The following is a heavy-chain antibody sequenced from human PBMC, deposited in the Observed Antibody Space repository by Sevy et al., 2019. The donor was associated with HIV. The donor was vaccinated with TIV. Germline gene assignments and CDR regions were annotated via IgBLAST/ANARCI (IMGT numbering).Heavy chain of an antibody. V-gene: IGHV4-30-4*08. Sequence: SETLSLTCAVSGGSIGSGDYSWNWIRQPPGKGLEWIGYIFSSGTTHYNPSLTSRVAISVDTSKNQVSLRLNSVTAADTAVYYCARNGRPFVGGSFFDYWGQGTLVTVSS. CDR2: IFSSGTT. CDR1: GGSIGSGDYS. J-gene: IGHJ4*02. CDR3: ARNGRPFVGGSFFDY. D-gene: IGHD1-1*01.